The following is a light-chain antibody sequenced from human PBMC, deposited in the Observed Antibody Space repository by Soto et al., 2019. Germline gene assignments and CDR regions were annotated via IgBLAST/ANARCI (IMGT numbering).Light chain of an antibody. CDR2: EVS. V-gene: IGLV2-14*01. CDR3: SSYTSSSTLV. Sequence: QSALTQPASVSGSPGQSITISCTGTSSDVGGYNYVSWYQQHPGKAPKLMIYEVSNRPSGVSNRFSGSKSGNTASLTISGLQEEDEAASYCSSYTSSSTLVFGGGTKLTVL. J-gene: IGLJ2*01. CDR1: SSDVGGYNY.